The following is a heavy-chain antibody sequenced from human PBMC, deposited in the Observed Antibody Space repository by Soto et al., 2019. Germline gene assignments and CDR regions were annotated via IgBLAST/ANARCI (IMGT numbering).Heavy chain of an antibody. J-gene: IGHJ1*01. V-gene: IGHV3-30*18. CDR2: ISYDGSNK. CDR1: GFTFSSYG. Sequence: GGSLRLSCAASGFTFSSYGMHWVRQAPGKGLEWVAVISYDGSNKYYADSVKGRFTISRDNSKNTLYLQMNSLRAEDTAVYYCAKDPSSGWPQHWGQGTLVTVSS. CDR3: AKDPSSGWPQH. D-gene: IGHD6-19*01.